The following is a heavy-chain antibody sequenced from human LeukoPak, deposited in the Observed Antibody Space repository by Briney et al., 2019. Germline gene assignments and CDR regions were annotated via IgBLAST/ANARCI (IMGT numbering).Heavy chain of an antibody. J-gene: IGHJ5*02. D-gene: IGHD3-22*01. CDR1: GYSISSGYY. CDR2: IYHSGST. V-gene: IGHV4-38-2*02. Sequence: SETLSLTCTVSGYSISSGYYWGWIRQPPGKGLEWIGSIYHSGSTYYNPSLKSRVTISVDTSKNQFSLKLSSVTAADTAVYYCARDSLPYYDSSGYNWFDPWGQGTLVTVSS. CDR3: ARDSLPYYDSSGYNWFDP.